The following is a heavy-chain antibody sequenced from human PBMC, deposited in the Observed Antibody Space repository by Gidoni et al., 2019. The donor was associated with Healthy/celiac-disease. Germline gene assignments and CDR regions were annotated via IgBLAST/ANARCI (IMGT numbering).Heavy chain of an antibody. CDR1: AFTFSSYS. Sequence: EVQLGEAGGGLVKPGGSLRLSWAASAFTFSSYSMTWVRQAPGKGLEWVSSISSSSSYIYYADSVKGRFTISRDNAKNSLYLQMNSLRAEDTAVYYCAREVGIAVAGVIWGQGTMVTVSS. J-gene: IGHJ3*02. CDR2: ISSSSSYI. V-gene: IGHV3-21*01. CDR3: AREVGIAVAGVI. D-gene: IGHD6-19*01.